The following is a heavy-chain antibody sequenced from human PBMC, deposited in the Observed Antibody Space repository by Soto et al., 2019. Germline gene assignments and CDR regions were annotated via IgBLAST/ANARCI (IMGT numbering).Heavy chain of an antibody. CDR3: ARELYYYDSSAQGWFDP. CDR1: GGTFSSYA. CDR2: IIPIFGTA. J-gene: IGHJ5*02. Sequence: ASVKFSCKASGGTFSSYAISWVRQAPGQWLEWMGGIIPIFGTANYAQKFRGRVTITADESTSTAYMELSSLRSEDAAVYYCARELYYYDSSAQGWFDPWGQGTLVTVSS. D-gene: IGHD3-22*01. V-gene: IGHV1-69*01.